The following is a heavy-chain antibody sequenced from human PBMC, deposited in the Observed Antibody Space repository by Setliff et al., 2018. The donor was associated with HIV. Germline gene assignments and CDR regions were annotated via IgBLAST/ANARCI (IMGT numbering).Heavy chain of an antibody. Sequence: GGSLRLSCVASGFTFDDYAMHWVRQAPGKGLEWVSGISWKSGKTGYADSVKGRFTISRDNAKNSLYLQMNSLRAEDTAFYYCAMAVIFDYWGQGTLVTAPQ. CDR1: GFTFDDYA. J-gene: IGHJ4*02. D-gene: IGHD6-19*01. V-gene: IGHV3-9*01. CDR2: ISWKSGKT. CDR3: AMAVIFDY.